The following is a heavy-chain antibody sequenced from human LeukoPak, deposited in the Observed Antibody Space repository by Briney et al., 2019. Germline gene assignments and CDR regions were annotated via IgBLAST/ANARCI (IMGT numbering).Heavy chain of an antibody. CDR1: GYTFTDYY. D-gene: IGHD2-2*01. V-gene: IGHV1-2*02. Sequence: ASVTVSYKASGYTFTDYYMHWVRQAPGQGLEWMGWINPNSGGTNYAQKFQGRVTITRDTSISKAFMELSSLTSDDTAVYYCARWNIVVVPSARDYYYYMDVWGKGTTVTISS. CDR2: INPNSGGT. J-gene: IGHJ6*03. CDR3: ARWNIVVVPSARDYYYYMDV.